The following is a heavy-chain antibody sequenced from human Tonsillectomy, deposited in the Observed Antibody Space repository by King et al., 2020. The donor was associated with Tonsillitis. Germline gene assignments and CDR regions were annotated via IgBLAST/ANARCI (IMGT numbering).Heavy chain of an antibody. CDR2: IYPGDSET. CDR1: GYNFASYW. Sequence: VQLVQSGAEVKKPGESLKISCKGSGYNFASYWIDWVRQMPGKGPESMGIIYPGDSETRYSPSFQGQVTISVDKSISTAYLQWSSLKASDTAMYYCARLVSGGYAQFDYWGQGTLVTVSS. CDR3: ARLVSGGYAQFDY. J-gene: IGHJ4*02. V-gene: IGHV5-51*03. D-gene: IGHD5-12*01.